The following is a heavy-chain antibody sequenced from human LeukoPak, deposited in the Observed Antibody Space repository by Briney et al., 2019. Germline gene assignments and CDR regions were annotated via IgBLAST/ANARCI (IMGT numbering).Heavy chain of an antibody. CDR3: ARSPDILTGENFDY. Sequence: GASMKVSCKASGYTFTDDYVHWVRQAPGQGLEWMGWINPNSGVTNYAQKFQGRVTMTRDMSISTAYMELSRLRSDDTAVYYCARSPDILTGENFDYWGQGTLVTVSS. CDR1: GYTFTDDY. V-gene: IGHV1-2*02. D-gene: IGHD3-9*01. J-gene: IGHJ4*02. CDR2: INPNSGVT.